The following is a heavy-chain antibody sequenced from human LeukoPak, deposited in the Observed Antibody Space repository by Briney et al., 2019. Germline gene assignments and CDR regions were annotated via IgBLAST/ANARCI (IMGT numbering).Heavy chain of an antibody. J-gene: IGHJ4*02. Sequence: ASVKVSCKASGGTFSSYAISWVRQAPGQGLEWMGGIIPIFGTANYAQKFQGRVTITADESTSTAYMELSSLRSEDTAVYYCARDAPSSRSHDYWGQGTLVTVSS. CDR3: ARDAPSSRSHDY. V-gene: IGHV1-69*13. CDR2: IIPIFGTA. CDR1: GGTFSSYA.